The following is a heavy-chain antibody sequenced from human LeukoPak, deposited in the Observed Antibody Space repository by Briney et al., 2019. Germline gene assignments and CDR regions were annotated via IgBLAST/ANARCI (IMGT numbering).Heavy chain of an antibody. Sequence: SKTLSLTCAVYGGSFSGYYWSWIRQPPGKGLEWIGEINHSGSTNYNPSLKSRVTISVDTSKNQFSLKLSSVTAADTAVYYCARGRPEGSGWYRPYYYVDVWGKGTTVTVSS. V-gene: IGHV4-34*01. J-gene: IGHJ6*03. CDR1: GGSFSGYY. CDR3: ARGRPEGSGWYRPYYYVDV. D-gene: IGHD6-19*01. CDR2: INHSGST.